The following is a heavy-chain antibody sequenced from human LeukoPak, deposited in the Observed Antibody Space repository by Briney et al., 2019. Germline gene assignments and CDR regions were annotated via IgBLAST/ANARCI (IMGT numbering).Heavy chain of an antibody. Sequence: PSETLSLTCAVYGGSFSGYYWSWIRQPPGKGLEWIGEINHSGSTNYNPSLKSRVTISVDTSKNQFSLKLSSVTAADTAVYYCARGINGAAAEFPDYWGQGTLVTVSS. D-gene: IGHD6-13*01. CDR3: ARGINGAAAEFPDY. CDR2: INHSGST. V-gene: IGHV4-34*01. J-gene: IGHJ4*02. CDR1: GGSFSGYY.